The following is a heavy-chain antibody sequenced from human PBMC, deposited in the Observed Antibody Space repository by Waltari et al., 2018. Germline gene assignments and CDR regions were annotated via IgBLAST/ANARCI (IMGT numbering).Heavy chain of an antibody. Sequence: EVHLVESGGGLVRPGGSLRLSCAASGFTFSSFWMPWVRQAPGKGPLWVARISGDGAGTHYADSVRGRFTISRDNANNMVYLQMNSLSDDDTATYFCARASISRDTGNTFDSWGQGNLVTVSS. CDR2: ISGDGAGT. CDR1: GFTFSSFW. D-gene: IGHD5-18*01. CDR3: ARASISRDTGNTFDS. V-gene: IGHV3-74*01. J-gene: IGHJ4*02.